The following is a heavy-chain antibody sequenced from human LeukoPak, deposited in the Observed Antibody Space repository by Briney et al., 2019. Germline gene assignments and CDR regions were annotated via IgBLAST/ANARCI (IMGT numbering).Heavy chain of an antibody. CDR2: IYYSGST. V-gene: IGHV4-59*01. CDR1: GGSISSYY. D-gene: IGHD3-22*01. CDR3: ARGVYDSSGYYFEYYFDY. Sequence: PSETLSLTCTVSGGSISSYYWSWIRQPPGKGLEWIGYIYYSGSTNYNPSLKSRVTISVDTSKNQFSLKLSSVTAADTAVYYCARGVYDSSGYYFEYYFDYWGQGTLVTVSS. J-gene: IGHJ4*02.